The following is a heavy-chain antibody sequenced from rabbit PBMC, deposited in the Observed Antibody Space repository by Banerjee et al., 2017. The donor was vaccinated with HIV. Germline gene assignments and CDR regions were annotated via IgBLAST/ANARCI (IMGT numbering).Heavy chain of an antibody. Sequence: QEQLVESGGGLVQPEGSLTLTCKASGFDFSSNAMCWVRQAPGKGLEWIACINSNTGNTVYASWAKGPFTISKTSSTTVTLQMTSLTAADTATYFCARDLAGVIGWNFGLWGPGTLVTVS. D-gene: IGHD4-1*01. CDR1: GFDFSSNA. CDR3: ARDLAGVIGWNFGL. J-gene: IGHJ4*01. V-gene: IGHV1S45*01. CDR2: INSNTGNT.